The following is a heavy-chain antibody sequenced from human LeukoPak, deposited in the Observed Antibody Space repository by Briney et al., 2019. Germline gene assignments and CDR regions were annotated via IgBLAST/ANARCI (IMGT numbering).Heavy chain of an antibody. D-gene: IGHD3-10*01. V-gene: IGHV1-2*04. CDR1: GYTFTGYY. J-gene: IGHJ6*02. CDR3: ARDGSGKYTYYGMDV. Sequence: ASVKVSCKASGYTFTGYYMHWVRQAPGQGLEWMGWINPNSGGTNYAQKFQGWVTMTRDTSISTAYMELSRLRSDDTAVYYCARDGSGKYTYYGMDVWGQGTTVTVSS. CDR2: INPNSGGT.